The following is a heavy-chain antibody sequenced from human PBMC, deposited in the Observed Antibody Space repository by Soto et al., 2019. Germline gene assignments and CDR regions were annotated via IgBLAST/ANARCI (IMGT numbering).Heavy chain of an antibody. Sequence: SVKVSCKASGGTFSTYAVSWVRQAPGQGLEWLGGILPMFGSPKYAQKLQGRVTVTADESTRTAYMELSRLRSEDTAVYYCASLGPYYYDSSGTKAFDVWGQGTMVTVSS. CDR1: GGTFSTYA. J-gene: IGHJ3*01. D-gene: IGHD3-22*01. CDR3: ASLGPYYYDSSGTKAFDV. V-gene: IGHV1-69*13. CDR2: ILPMFGSP.